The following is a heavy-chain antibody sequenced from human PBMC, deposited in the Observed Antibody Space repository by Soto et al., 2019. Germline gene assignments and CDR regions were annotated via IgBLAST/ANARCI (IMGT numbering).Heavy chain of an antibody. CDR1: GGSFSGYY. J-gene: IGHJ6*02. V-gene: IGHV4-34*01. Sequence: QVQLQQWGAGLLKPSETLSLTCAVYGGSFSGYYWSWIRQPPGKGLEWIGEINHSGSTNYNPSLKSRVTISVDTSKNQFSLKLSSVTAADTAVYYWARVVSARPDYYYGMDVWGQGTTVTVSS. CDR3: ARVVSARPDYYYGMDV. D-gene: IGHD6-6*01. CDR2: INHSGST.